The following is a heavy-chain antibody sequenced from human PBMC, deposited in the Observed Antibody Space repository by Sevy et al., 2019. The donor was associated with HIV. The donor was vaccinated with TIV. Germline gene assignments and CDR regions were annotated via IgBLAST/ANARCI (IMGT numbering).Heavy chain of an antibody. Sequence: GGSLRLSCAASGFTFSSYALSWVRQAPGKGLEWVSAISGSGGSTYYADSVKGRFTISRDNSKNTLYLQMNSLRAEDTAVYYCAKDLGYDFWSGYPKQEYFQHWGQGTLVTVSS. CDR2: ISGSGGST. J-gene: IGHJ1*01. V-gene: IGHV3-23*01. CDR1: GFTFSSYA. CDR3: AKDLGYDFWSGYPKQEYFQH. D-gene: IGHD3-3*01.